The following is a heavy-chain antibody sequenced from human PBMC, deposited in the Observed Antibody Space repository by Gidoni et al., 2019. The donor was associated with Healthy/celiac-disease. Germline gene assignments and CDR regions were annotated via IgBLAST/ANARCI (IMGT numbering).Heavy chain of an antibody. Sequence: QVQLVESGGGVVQPGRSLRLSCAASGFTFSSYGMHWVRQAPGKRLEWVAVISYDGSNKYYADSVKGRFTISRDNSKNTLYLQMNSLRAEDTAVYYCAKGAAATVTSKLDYWGQGTLVTVSS. CDR2: ISYDGSNK. CDR3: AKGAAATVTSKLDY. CDR1: GFTFSSYG. J-gene: IGHJ4*02. V-gene: IGHV3-30*18. D-gene: IGHD4-17*01.